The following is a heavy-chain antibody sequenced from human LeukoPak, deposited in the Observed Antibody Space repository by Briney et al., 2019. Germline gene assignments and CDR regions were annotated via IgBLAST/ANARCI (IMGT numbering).Heavy chain of an antibody. D-gene: IGHD3-3*01. V-gene: IGHV4-30-2*01. CDR2: IYHSGST. J-gene: IGHJ4*02. Sequence: PSETLSPTCAVSGGSISSGGYSWSWIRQPPGKGLEWIGYIYHSGSTYYNPSLESRVTISVDRSKNQFSLKLSSVTAADTAVYYCARYYDFWRGGYFDYWGQGTLVTVSS. CDR1: GGSISSGGYS. CDR3: ARYYDFWRGGYFDY.